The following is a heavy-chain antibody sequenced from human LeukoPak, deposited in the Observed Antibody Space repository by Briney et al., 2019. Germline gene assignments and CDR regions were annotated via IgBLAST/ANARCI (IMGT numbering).Heavy chain of an antibody. J-gene: IGHJ4*02. CDR1: GYTFISYA. V-gene: IGHV1-3*03. CDR3: AREGSMVRGVGIFGFDY. D-gene: IGHD3-10*01. Sequence: ATVKVSCKSSGYTFISYAMHWVRQAPGQRLEWMGWMNAGNGNTKYSQKFQGRVTITRDTSASTAYMELSSLKSEDMAVYYCAREGSMVRGVGIFGFDYWGQGTLVTVSS. CDR2: MNAGNGNT.